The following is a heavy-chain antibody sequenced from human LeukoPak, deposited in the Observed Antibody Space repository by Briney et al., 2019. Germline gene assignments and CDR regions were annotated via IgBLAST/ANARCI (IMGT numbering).Heavy chain of an antibody. CDR1: GYTFTGYY. J-gene: IGHJ6*03. CDR3: ARDRIRWLGDYYYMDV. D-gene: IGHD4-23*01. V-gene: IGHV1-2*02. Sequence: ASVNVSCKASGYTFTGYYMHWVRQAPGQGLEWMGWINPNSGGTNYAQKFQGRVTMTRDTSISTAYMELSRLRSDDTAVYYCARDRIRWLGDYYYMDVWGKGTTVTVSS. CDR2: INPNSGGT.